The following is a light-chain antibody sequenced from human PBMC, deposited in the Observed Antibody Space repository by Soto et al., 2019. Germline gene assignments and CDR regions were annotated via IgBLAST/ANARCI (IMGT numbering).Light chain of an antibody. Sequence: DIQMTQSPSSVSASVGDSVTITCRASQSIGTWLAWYQQKPGKAPKLLISAASNLQSGVPTRFSGSGSGTDFTLTISSLQPEDFATYFCQQGNNFPLAFGGGTKVEIK. CDR2: AAS. V-gene: IGKV1-12*01. CDR3: QQGNNFPLA. J-gene: IGKJ4*01. CDR1: QSIGTW.